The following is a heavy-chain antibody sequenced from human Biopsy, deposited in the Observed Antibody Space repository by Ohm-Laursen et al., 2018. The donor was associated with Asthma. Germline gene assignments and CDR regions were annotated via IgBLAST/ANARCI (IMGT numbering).Heavy chain of an antibody. CDR2: IIPIFGTA. D-gene: IGHD3-22*01. CDR3: ARADRYYYDSSGYTEWFDP. Sequence: SVKVSCKASGFTFMGYHIFWMRQAPGQGLEWMGGIIPIFGTANYAQKFQGRVTITADESTSTAYMELSSLRSEDTAVYYCARADRYYYDSSGYTEWFDPWGQGTLVTVSS. J-gene: IGHJ5*02. V-gene: IGHV1-69*13. CDR1: GFTFMGYH.